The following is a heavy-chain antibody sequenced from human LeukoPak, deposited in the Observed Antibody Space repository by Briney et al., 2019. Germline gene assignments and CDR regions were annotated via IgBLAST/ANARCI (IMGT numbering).Heavy chain of an antibody. CDR3: ARHLSGTTMSHYFDF. CDR2: IYYSGST. CDR1: GGSISSYY. J-gene: IGHJ4*02. Sequence: SETLSLTCTVSGGSISSYYWSWIRQPPGKGLEWIGYIYYSGSTYYNPSLKSRVTISVDTSKNQFSLKMKSVTDTDSAVYYCARHLSGTTMSHYFDFWGQGTLVPVSS. D-gene: IGHD3-10*02. V-gene: IGHV4-59*08.